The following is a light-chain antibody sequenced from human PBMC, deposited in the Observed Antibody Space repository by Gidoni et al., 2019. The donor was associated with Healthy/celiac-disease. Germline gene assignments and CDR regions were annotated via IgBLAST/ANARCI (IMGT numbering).Light chain of an antibody. CDR3: QQRSNWPFT. J-gene: IGKJ3*01. CDR1: QSVSSY. CDR2: DAS. V-gene: IGKV3-11*01. Sequence: EIVLTQSPATLSLSPGERATLSCRASQSVSSYLAWYQQKPGQAPRLLICDASNRATGIPARFSGSGSATYFTLTISSQEPEDFAVYYCQQRSNWPFTFXXXTKVDIK.